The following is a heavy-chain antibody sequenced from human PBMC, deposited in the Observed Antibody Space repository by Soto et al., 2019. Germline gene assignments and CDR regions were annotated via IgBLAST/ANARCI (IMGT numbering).Heavy chain of an antibody. CDR1: GGTFSSYA. J-gene: IGHJ4*02. CDR3: ASHYDSSGYSYRGLAY. Sequence: QVQLVQSGAEVKKPGSSVKVSCKASGGTFSSYAISWVRQAPGQGLEWMGGIIPIFGTADYAQKFQGRVTITADESTSTGNMELSSLRSEDTAVYYCASHYDSSGYSYRGLAYWGQGTLVTVSS. V-gene: IGHV1-69*12. CDR2: IIPIFGTA. D-gene: IGHD3-22*01.